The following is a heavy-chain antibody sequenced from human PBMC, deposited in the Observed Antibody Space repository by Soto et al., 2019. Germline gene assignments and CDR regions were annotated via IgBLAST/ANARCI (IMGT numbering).Heavy chain of an antibody. V-gene: IGHV4-59*08. D-gene: IGHD3-16*02. CDR1: GGSISSYY. Sequence: SETLSLTCTVSGGSISSYYWSWIRQPPGKGLEWIGYIYYSGSTNYNPSLKSQVTISVDTSKNRFSLKLSSVTAADTAVYYCPIITFGGVIDWGQGTLVTVSS. J-gene: IGHJ4*02. CDR2: IYYSGST. CDR3: PIITFGGVID.